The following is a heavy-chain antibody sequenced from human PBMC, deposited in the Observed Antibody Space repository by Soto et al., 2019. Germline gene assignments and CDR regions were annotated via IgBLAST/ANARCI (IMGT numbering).Heavy chain of an antibody. CDR2: MNPNSGNT. CDR1: GGTFSSYA. V-gene: IGHV1-8*02. D-gene: IGHD3-3*01. CDR3: ARNRAYYVFWGGYYNRYYYYGMDV. Sequence: ASVKVSCKASGGTFSSYAISWVRQAPGQGLEWMGWMNPNSGNTGYAQKFQGRVTMTRNTSISTAYMELSSLRSEDTAVYYCARNRAYYVFWGGYYNRYYYYGMDVGGKGTRVTVS. J-gene: IGHJ6*04.